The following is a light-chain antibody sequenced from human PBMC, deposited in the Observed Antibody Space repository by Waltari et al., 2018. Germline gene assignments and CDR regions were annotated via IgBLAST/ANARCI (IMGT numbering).Light chain of an antibody. CDR2: DAS. CDR3: QQYKHWPPLT. Sequence: EIVMTQSPATLSVSPGERATISCRASQIVSTNLAWYQHKPGPAPRLLIYDASTRATGIPPRFSGSGSGTEFTLTISSLQHEDFAVYYCQQYKHWPPLTFGGGTKVEIK. CDR1: QIVSTN. V-gene: IGKV3-15*01. J-gene: IGKJ4*01.